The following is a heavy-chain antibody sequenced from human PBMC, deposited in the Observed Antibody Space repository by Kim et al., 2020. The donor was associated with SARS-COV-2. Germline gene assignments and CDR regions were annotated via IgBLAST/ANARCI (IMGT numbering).Heavy chain of an antibody. J-gene: IGHJ4*02. CDR3: ARLVSENSAVEY. CDR2: IIYSGNT. Sequence: SETLSLTCTVSGASISRSSNYWGWIRQPPGKGLEWIGSIIYSGNTYYNPSLKSRVTISVDTSKNQFSLKMRSVTAADTAVYYCARLVSENSAVEYWGQGTLVTVSS. CDR1: GASISRSSNY. V-gene: IGHV4-39*01.